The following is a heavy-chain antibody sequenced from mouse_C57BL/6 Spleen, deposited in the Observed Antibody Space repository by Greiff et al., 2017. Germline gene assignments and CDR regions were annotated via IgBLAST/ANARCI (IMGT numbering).Heavy chain of an antibody. D-gene: IGHD1-1*01. V-gene: IGHV1-80*01. CDR3: ARVDYYGSSWFAD. J-gene: IGHJ3*01. CDR1: GYAFSSYW. CDR2: IYPGDGDT. Sequence: QVQLQQSGAELVKPGASVKISCKASGYAFSSYWMNWVKQRPGKGLEWIGRIYPGDGDTNYNGKFKGKATLTADKSSSTAYMLLSSLTSEDSAVYYCARVDYYGSSWFADWGQGTLVTVSA.